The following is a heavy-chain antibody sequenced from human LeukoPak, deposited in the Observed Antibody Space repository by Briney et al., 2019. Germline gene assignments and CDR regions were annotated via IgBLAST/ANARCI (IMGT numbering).Heavy chain of an antibody. CDR2: IIPILGIA. CDR3: ARLPQYYYDSSGYAGWFDP. CDR1: GGTFSSYA. Sequence: ASVTVSCKASGGTFSSYAISWVRQAPGQGLEWMGRIIPILGIANYAQKFQGRVTITADKSTSTAYMELSSLRSEDTAVYYCARLPQYYYDSSGYAGWFDPWGQGTLVTVSS. D-gene: IGHD3-22*01. V-gene: IGHV1-69*04. J-gene: IGHJ5*02.